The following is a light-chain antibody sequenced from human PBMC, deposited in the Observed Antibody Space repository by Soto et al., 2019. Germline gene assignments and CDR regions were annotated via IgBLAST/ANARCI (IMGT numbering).Light chain of an antibody. J-gene: IGKJ1*01. CDR3: QQYNSYSGCT. V-gene: IGKV1-5*01. Sequence: DIQMTQSPSTLTASVGDRVTITCRASQSISSWWAWYQQKPGKAPKLLIYDASSLESGVPSRFSGSGSGTEFTLTISSLQPDDFATYYCQQYNSYSGCTFGQGTKVEIK. CDR1: QSISSW. CDR2: DAS.